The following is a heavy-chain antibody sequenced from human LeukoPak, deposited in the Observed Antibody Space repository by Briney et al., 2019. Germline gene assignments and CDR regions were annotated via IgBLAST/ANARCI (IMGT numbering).Heavy chain of an antibody. CDR2: INPNSGGT. CDR1: GYTFTGYY. CDR3: ARGPVYCTNGVCSGNNWFDP. Sequence: ASVKVSCKASGYTFTGYYMHWVRHAPGQGLEWMGWINPNSGGTNYAQKFQGRVTMTRDTSISTAYMELSRLRSDDTAVYYCARGPVYCTNGVCSGNNWFDPWGQGTLVTVSS. V-gene: IGHV1-2*02. J-gene: IGHJ5*02. D-gene: IGHD2-8*01.